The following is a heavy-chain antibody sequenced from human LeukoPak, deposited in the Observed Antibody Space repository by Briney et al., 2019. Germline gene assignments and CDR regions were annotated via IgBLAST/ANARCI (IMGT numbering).Heavy chain of an antibody. J-gene: IGHJ4*02. V-gene: IGHV3-23*01. D-gene: IGHD1-26*01. CDR3: AKTPLHSWDPAAGNDY. CDR1: GFTFSSYG. CDR2: ISGSGGST. Sequence: GGSLRLSCAASGFTFSSYGMSWVRQAPGKGLEWVSAISGSGGSTYYADSVKGRFTISRDNSKNTLYLQMNSLRAEDTAVYYCAKTPLHSWDPAAGNDYWGQGTLVTVSS.